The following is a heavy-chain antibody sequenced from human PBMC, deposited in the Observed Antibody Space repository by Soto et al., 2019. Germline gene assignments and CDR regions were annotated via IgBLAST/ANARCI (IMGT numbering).Heavy chain of an antibody. Sequence: PSETLSLTCTVSGGSISSYYWSWIRQPPGKGLEWIGYIYYSGSTNYNPSLKSRVTISVDTSKNQLSLKLSSVTAADTAVYYCARERIDYGGNSGFDYWGQGTLVTVSS. J-gene: IGHJ4*02. D-gene: IGHD4-17*01. V-gene: IGHV4-59*01. CDR3: ARERIDYGGNSGFDY. CDR1: GGSISSYY. CDR2: IYYSGST.